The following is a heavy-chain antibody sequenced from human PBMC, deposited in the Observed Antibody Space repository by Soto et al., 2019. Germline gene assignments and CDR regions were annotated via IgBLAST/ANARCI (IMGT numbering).Heavy chain of an antibody. CDR2: IYYSGST. V-gene: IGHV4-39*01. J-gene: IGHJ6*03. Sequence: SETLSLTCTVSGGSISSSSYYWGWIRQPPGKGLEWIGSIYYSGSTYYNPSLKSRVTISVDTSKNQFSLKLSSVTAADTAVYYCARLLAVTNYYYYYYMDVWGKGTTVTVSS. CDR3: ARLLAVTNYYYYYYMDV. D-gene: IGHD4-17*01. CDR1: GGSISSSSYY.